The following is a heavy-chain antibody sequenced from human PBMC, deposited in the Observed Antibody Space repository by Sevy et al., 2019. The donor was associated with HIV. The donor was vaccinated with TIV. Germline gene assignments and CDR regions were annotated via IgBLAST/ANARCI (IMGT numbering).Heavy chain of an antibody. D-gene: IGHD3-3*01. CDR2: FDPEDGET. Sequence: ASVKVSCKVSGYTLTELSMHWVRQAPGKGLEWMGGFDPEDGETIYAQKFQGRVTMTRDTSISTAYMELSRLRSDDTAVYYCARQILEYYYYGMDVWGQGTTVNVSS. J-gene: IGHJ6*02. CDR3: ARQILEYYYYGMDV. CDR1: GYTLTELS. V-gene: IGHV1-24*01.